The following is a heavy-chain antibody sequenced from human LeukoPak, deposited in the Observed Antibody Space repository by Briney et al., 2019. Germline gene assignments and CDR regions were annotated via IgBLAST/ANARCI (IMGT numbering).Heavy chain of an antibody. CDR3: ARARFETTVTALIRKKNYYYYYMDV. J-gene: IGHJ6*03. Sequence: GGSLRLSCAASGFTFSAYTMNWVRQAPGKGLEWVSSITDGTNYKYYADSVKGRCTISRDNAKKSLYLQMNNLRAEDTAVYYCARARFETTVTALIRKKNYYYYYMDVWGKGTTVTVSS. CDR2: ITDGTNYK. D-gene: IGHD4-17*01. CDR1: GFTFSAYT. V-gene: IGHV3-21*01.